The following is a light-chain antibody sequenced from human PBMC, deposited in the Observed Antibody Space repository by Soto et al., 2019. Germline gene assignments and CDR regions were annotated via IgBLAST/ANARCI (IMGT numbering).Light chain of an antibody. Sequence: EIMMTQSPVTLSVSPGERATLSCRSSQSVNSNLAWYQQKPGQAPRLLIYGASTRATGIPASFSGSGSGTDFTLTISSLEPEDFAVYYCRHRGSLPITFGQGTRLDIK. J-gene: IGKJ5*01. CDR3: RHRGSLPIT. V-gene: IGKV3-11*01. CDR1: QSVNSN. CDR2: GAS.